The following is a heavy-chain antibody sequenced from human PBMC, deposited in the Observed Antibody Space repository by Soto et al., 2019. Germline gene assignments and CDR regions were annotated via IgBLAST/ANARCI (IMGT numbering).Heavy chain of an antibody. CDR2: ISYDGSNK. D-gene: IGHD3-16*01. V-gene: IGHV3-30*18. Sequence: GGSLRLSCAASGFTFSSYGMHWVRQAPGKGLEWVAVISYDGSNKYYADSVKGRFTISRDNSMNTLYLQMNSLRAEDTAVYYCAKDPGLGQTRPWYFDYWGQGTLVTVSS. CDR1: GFTFSSYG. J-gene: IGHJ4*02. CDR3: AKDPGLGQTRPWYFDY.